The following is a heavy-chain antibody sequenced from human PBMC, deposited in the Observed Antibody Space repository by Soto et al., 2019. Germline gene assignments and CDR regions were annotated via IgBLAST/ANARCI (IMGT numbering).Heavy chain of an antibody. J-gene: IGHJ3*01. Sequence: QVQLVQSGAEVKKPGASVNISCQASGFTFSDTLINWVRQGPGQRLEWMGWINPANGNTRYSESFQGRVTISSLSSASTAHVALSDLTSEDTAVYYCARDIESVGPRANDAFDVWGQGTMITVSS. CDR3: ARDIESVGPRANDAFDV. CDR2: INPANGNT. V-gene: IGHV1-3*01. CDR1: GFTFSDTL.